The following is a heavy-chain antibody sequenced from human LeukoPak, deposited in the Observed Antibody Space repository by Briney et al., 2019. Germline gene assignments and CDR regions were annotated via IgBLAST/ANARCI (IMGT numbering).Heavy chain of an antibody. J-gene: IGHJ3*01. V-gene: IGHV3-23*01. CDR1: GFTFSDYA. CDR2: IGASGEST. Sequence: GGSLRLPCAASGFTFSDYAMNWLRQAPGKGLEWVPLIGASGESTYYADSVKGRFTISRDNSKNTLSLQMNSLRVEDTAMYFCAKDIQLSTWGRGTMVTVSS. D-gene: IGHD5-24*01. CDR3: AKDIQLST.